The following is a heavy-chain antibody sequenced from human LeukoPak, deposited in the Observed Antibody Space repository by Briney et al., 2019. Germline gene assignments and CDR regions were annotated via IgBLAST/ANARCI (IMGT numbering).Heavy chain of an antibody. Sequence: SVKVSCKASGGSISSYGISWVRQAPGQGLEWMGRIISVFGTANYAQKFQDGVTITADIASNTAYMELTSLTSEDTAVYFCAKQGEIRQDYYMDVWGNGTTVTVSS. J-gene: IGHJ6*03. CDR1: GGSISSYG. V-gene: IGHV1-69*06. D-gene: IGHD1/OR15-1a*01. CDR2: IISVFGTA. CDR3: AKQGEIRQDYYMDV.